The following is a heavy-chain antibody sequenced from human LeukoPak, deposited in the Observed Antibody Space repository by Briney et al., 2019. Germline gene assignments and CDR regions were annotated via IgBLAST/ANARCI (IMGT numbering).Heavy chain of an antibody. Sequence: SETLSLTCAVYGGSFSGNYWRWLRQPPGKGGEGLVEINHTVHTNYNPSLKSRVTISVDTSNKQFSLQLSSVPAADTALYYCVMYYFDSSGPKKSYWGQGPLLTVSS. J-gene: IGHJ4*02. CDR2: INHTVHT. CDR3: VMYYFDSSGPKKSY. V-gene: IGHV4-34*01. D-gene: IGHD3-22*01. CDR1: GGSFSGNY.